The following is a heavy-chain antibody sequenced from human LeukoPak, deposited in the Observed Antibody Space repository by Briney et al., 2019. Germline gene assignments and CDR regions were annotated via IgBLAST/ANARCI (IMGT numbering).Heavy chain of an antibody. CDR3: ARGRRYYYDSSGSGPDY. Sequence: SETLSRTCAVYGGSFSGYYWSWIRQPPGKGLEWIGEINHSGSTNYNPSLKSRVTISVDTSKNQFSLKLSSVTAADTAVYYCARGRRYYYDSSGSGPDYWGQGTLVTVSS. V-gene: IGHV4-34*01. J-gene: IGHJ4*02. D-gene: IGHD3-22*01. CDR2: INHSGST. CDR1: GGSFSGYY.